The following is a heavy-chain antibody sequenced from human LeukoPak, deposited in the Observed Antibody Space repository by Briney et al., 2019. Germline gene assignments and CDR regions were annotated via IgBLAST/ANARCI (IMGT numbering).Heavy chain of an antibody. CDR1: GYTFTSYG. CDR2: ISAYNGNT. CDR3: ARAQLEGIATIFGYYYYYMDV. J-gene: IGHJ6*03. D-gene: IGHD5-24*01. V-gene: IGHV1-18*01. Sequence: ASVKVSCKASGYTFTSYGISWVRQALGQGLEWMGWISAYNGNTNYAQKLQGRVTMTTDTSTSTAYMELRSLRSDDTAVYYCARAQLEGIATIFGYYYYYMDVWGKGTTVTVYS.